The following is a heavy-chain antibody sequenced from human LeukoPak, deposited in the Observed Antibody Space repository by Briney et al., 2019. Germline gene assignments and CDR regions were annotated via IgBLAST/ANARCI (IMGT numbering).Heavy chain of an antibody. CDR1: GDSISGYF. D-gene: IGHD3-16*02. CDR3: ARASVGITFGGVIEGPDAFDI. J-gene: IGHJ3*02. V-gene: IGHV4-59*08. Sequence: SETLSLTCTVSGDSISGYFWSWIRQTPGKGLEWIGYIHYSGATNYNPSLKSRVTISVDTSKNQFSLKLGSVTAADTAVYYCARASVGITFGGVIEGPDAFDIWGQGTMVTVSS. CDR2: IHYSGAT.